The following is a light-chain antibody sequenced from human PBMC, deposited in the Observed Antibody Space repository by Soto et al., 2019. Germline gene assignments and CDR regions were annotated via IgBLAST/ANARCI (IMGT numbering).Light chain of an antibody. CDR3: QQYNNWPGT. J-gene: IGKJ1*01. CDR2: GAS. V-gene: IGKV3-15*01. CDR1: QSVSSN. Sequence: EIVMTQSPATLSVSPGDRVTLSCRASQSVSSNLAWYRQKPGQAPRLLIYGASTRATGIPARFSGSGSGTEFTLTISSLQSEYFAVDYCQQYNNWPGTFGQGTKVEIK.